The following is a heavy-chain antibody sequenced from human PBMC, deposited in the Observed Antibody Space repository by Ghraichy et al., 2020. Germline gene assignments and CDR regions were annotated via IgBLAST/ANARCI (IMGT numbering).Heavy chain of an antibody. D-gene: IGHD2-2*02. J-gene: IGHJ5*02. CDR3: AKDRCSSTSCYSSHAWFDP. CDR2: ISDSGGST. CDR1: GFTFSSYG. V-gene: IGHV3-23*01. Sequence: GESLNISCAASGFTFSSYGMSWVRQAPGKGLEWVSAISDSGGSTYYADSVKGRFTISRDNSKNTLYLQMNSLRAEDTAVYYCAKDRCSSTSCYSSHAWFDPWGQGTLVTVSS.